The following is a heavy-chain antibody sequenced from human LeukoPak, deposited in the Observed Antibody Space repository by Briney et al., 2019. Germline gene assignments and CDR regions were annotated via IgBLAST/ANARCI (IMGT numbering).Heavy chain of an antibody. CDR1: GFTFSSYG. Sequence: PGGSLRLSCAASGFTFSSYGMHWVRQAPGKGLEWVAVISYDGSNKYYADSVKGRFTISRDNSKNTLNLQMNSLRAEDTAVYYCAKGCDSSGEQPVDYWGQGTLVTVSS. CDR2: ISYDGSNK. CDR3: AKGCDSSGEQPVDY. J-gene: IGHJ4*02. D-gene: IGHD3-22*01. V-gene: IGHV3-30*18.